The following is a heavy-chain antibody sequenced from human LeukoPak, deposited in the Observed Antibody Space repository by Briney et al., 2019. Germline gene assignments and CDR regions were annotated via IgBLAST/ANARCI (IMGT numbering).Heavy chain of an antibody. Sequence: PGGSLRLSCAASGFTFSSYWMHWVRQAPRKGLVWVSAIRSDGSSTSYADSVKGRFTISRDNAKNTLYLQMSSLRAEDTAVYYCARDQAGAFDMWGQGTMVTVSS. J-gene: IGHJ3*02. CDR2: IRSDGSST. CDR1: GFTFSSYW. V-gene: IGHV3-74*01. D-gene: IGHD3-10*01. CDR3: ARDQAGAFDM.